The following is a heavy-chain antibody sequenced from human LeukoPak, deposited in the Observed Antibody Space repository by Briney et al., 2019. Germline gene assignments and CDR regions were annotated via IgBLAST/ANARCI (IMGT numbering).Heavy chain of an antibody. V-gene: IGHV4-39*07. CDR2: IYYSGST. CDR1: GGSVSSTHY. Sequence: SETLSLTCTVSGGSVSSTHYWGWIRQPPGKGLEWIGSIYYSGSTNYNPSLKSRVTISVDTSKNQFSLKLSSVTAADTAVYYCARDRGGGPRGSAGDYYYYYMDVWGKGTTVTVSS. J-gene: IGHJ6*03. D-gene: IGHD3-10*01. CDR3: ARDRGGGPRGSAGDYYYYYMDV.